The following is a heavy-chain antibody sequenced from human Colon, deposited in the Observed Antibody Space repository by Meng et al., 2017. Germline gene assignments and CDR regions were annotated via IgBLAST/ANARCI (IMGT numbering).Heavy chain of an antibody. CDR2: IKHDGTEK. V-gene: IGHV3-7*01. D-gene: IGHD6-25*01. CDR1: GFTFSEYW. CDR3: VRDRGYYNFDF. Sequence: VQLVWSGGGVVPPGGSLGLSCAASGFTFSEYWMYWVRRAPGKGLEWVASIKHDGTEKHYPDSVRGRFTSSRDNAKNSLVLQMNSLRGEDTALYYCVRDRGYYNFDFWGQGTLVTVSS. J-gene: IGHJ4*02.